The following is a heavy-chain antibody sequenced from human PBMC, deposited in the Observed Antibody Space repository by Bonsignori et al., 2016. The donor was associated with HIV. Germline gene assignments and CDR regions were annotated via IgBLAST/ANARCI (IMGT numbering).Heavy chain of an antibody. Sequence: QVQLEQSGAEMKKPGASVSVSCRAFGYSFTDYYIHWVRQAPGQGLEWIGWINPNTGDTNYAQKFHGRVTVDRTERRTVLYDDQRPDPTRYRYRSTNLNVRKYF. J-gene: IGHJ2*01. CDR1: GYSFTDYY. CDR3: LNVRKYF. D-gene: IGHD1-1*01. CDR2: INPNTGDT. V-gene: IGHV1-2*02.